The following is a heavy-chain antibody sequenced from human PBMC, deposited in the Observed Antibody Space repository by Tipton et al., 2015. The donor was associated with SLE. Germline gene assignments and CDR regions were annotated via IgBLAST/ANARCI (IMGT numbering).Heavy chain of an antibody. J-gene: IGHJ3*02. V-gene: IGHV3-7*01. D-gene: IGHD3-3*01. CDR2: IREDGSEN. Sequence: QLVQSGGGLVQPGGSLRLSCAVSGFTFSNNWMAWVRQAPGKGLEWVAHIREDGSENFYVDSVRGRFAISRDNAQNSSYLHMNSLRAEDTAVYYCAREPREGILEWSNAFDIWGQGTAVTVSS. CDR3: AREPREGILEWSNAFDI. CDR1: GFTFSNNW.